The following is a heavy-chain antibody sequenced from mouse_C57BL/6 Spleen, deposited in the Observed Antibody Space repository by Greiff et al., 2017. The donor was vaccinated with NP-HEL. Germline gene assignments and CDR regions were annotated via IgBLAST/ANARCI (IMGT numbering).Heavy chain of an antibody. CDR2: INPNNGGT. CDR3: AGGGSNYGLDY. Sequence: EVMLVESGPELVKPGASVKMSCKASGYTFTDYNMHWVKQSHGKSLEWIGYINPNNGGTSYNQKFKGKATLTVNKSSSTAYMELRSLTSEDSAVYYCAGGGSNYGLDYWGQGTTLTVSS. J-gene: IGHJ2*01. V-gene: IGHV1-22*01. D-gene: IGHD2-5*01. CDR1: GYTFTDYN.